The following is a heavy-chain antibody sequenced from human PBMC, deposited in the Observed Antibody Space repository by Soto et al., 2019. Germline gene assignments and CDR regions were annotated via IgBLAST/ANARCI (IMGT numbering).Heavy chain of an antibody. J-gene: IGHJ4*02. CDR1: GGSITSGNYY. Sequence: QLQLHESGPGLVRPSETLSLTCSVSGGSITSGNYYWGWIRQPPRKGLEWIATIHYNGNTYYNPSLKGRVTISVDTSKTQFSLDLNSVTAADTAVYYCARHFNRIYGDDYFDSWGQGTLVTVSS. CDR3: ARHFNRIYGDDYFDS. V-gene: IGHV4-39*01. D-gene: IGHD4-17*01. CDR2: IHYNGNT.